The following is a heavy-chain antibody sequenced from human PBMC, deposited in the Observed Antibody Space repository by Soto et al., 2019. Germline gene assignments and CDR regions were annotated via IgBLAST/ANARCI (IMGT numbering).Heavy chain of an antibody. CDR1: GFTFSSYA. CDR2: ISGSGGST. D-gene: IGHD3-3*01. J-gene: IGHJ4*02. CDR3: AKVSYYDFWSGYYTSLDY. V-gene: IGHV3-23*01. Sequence: PGGSLRLSCAASGFTFSSYAMSWVRQAPGKGLEWVSAISGSGGSTYYADSVKGRFTISRDNSKNTLYLQMNSLRAEDTAVFYCAKVSYYDFWSGYYTSLDYWGQGTLVTVSS.